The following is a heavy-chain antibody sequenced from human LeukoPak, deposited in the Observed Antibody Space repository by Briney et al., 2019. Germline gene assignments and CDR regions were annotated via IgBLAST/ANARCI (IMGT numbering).Heavy chain of an antibody. V-gene: IGHV3-53*01. CDR2: IYSGDST. J-gene: IGHJ4*02. D-gene: IGHD1-26*01. CDR3: ARVYYSGSSYVGFDH. Sequence: GGSLRLSCAASGFTVSSNYMSWVRQAPGKGLEWVSVIYSGDSTYYADSVKGRFTISRDNSKNTLYLQMNSLRAEDTAVYYCARVYYSGSSYVGFDHWGQGTLVTVSS. CDR1: GFTVSSNY.